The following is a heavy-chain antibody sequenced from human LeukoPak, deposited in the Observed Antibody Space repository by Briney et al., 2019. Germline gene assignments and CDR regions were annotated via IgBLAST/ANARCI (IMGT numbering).Heavy chain of an antibody. D-gene: IGHD2-2*01. CDR3: ARDFRYCSSTSCPGYGMDV. J-gene: IGHJ6*02. V-gene: IGHV4-59*01. Sequence: SETLSLTCTVSGGSISSYYWSWIRQPPGKGLGWIGYIYYSGSTNYNPSLKSRVTISVDTSKNQFSLKLSSVTAADTAVYYCARDFRYCSSTSCPGYGMDVWGQGTTVTVSS. CDR2: IYYSGST. CDR1: GGSISSYY.